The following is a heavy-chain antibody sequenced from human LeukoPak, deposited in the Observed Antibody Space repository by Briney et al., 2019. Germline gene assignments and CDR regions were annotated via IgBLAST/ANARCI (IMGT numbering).Heavy chain of an antibody. CDR1: GYTFTSYY. J-gene: IGHJ4*02. CDR2: INPSGGST. V-gene: IGHV1-46*01. CDR3: ARDGGLRLGESSLSRFDY. Sequence: ASVKVSCKASGYTFTSYYMHWVRQAPGQGLEWMGIINPSGGSTSYAQKFQGRVTMTRDTSTSTVYMELSSLRSEDTAVYYCARDGGLRLGESSLSRFDYWGQGTLVTVSS. D-gene: IGHD3-16*02.